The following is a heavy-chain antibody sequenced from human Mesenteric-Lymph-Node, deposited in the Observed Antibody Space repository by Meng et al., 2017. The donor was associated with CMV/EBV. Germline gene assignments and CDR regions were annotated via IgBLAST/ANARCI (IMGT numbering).Heavy chain of an antibody. D-gene: IGHD2-2*01. V-gene: IGHV3-53*01. CDR2: IYSGGNT. Sequence: GESLKISCAVSGFTFSANYLTWVRQAPGKGLEWVSAIYSGGNTFYADSVKGRFTISRDISNNTLYLQMNNLRAEDTAVYYCARDNVVVVPAAIEVYYFDYWGQGTLVTVSS. J-gene: IGHJ4*02. CDR1: GFTFSANY. CDR3: ARDNVVVVPAAIEVYYFDY.